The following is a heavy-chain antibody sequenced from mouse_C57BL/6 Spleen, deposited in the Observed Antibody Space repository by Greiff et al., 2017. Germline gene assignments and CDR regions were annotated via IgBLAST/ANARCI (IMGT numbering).Heavy chain of an antibody. CDR3: TDDYGNYRYFDV. D-gene: IGHD2-1*01. J-gene: IGHJ1*03. Sequence: VHLVESGAELVRPGASVTLSCKASGYTFTDYEMHWVKQTPVHGLEWIGAIDPETGGTAYNQKFKGKAILTADKASSAAYMARRSLKSENSAVYYCTDDYGNYRYFDVWGTGTTVTVSS. CDR2: IDPETGGT. CDR1: GYTFTDYE. V-gene: IGHV1-15*01.